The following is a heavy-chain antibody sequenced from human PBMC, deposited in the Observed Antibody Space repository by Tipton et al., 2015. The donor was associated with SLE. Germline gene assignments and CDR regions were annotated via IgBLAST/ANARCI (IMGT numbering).Heavy chain of an antibody. CDR3: ARGARGPDY. Sequence: SLRLSCTASGFIFGDYAMSWFRQAPGKGLEWVGFIRSKVYGGTSEYAASVKGRFSISIDDSERIAYLQMNSLKTEDTAVYYCARGARGPDYWGQGTLVTVSS. CDR1: GFIFGDYA. V-gene: IGHV3-49*03. CDR2: IRSKVYGGTS. D-gene: IGHD6-6*01. J-gene: IGHJ4*02.